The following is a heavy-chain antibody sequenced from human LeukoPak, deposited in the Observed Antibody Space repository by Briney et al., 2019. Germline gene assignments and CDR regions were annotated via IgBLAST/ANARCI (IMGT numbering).Heavy chain of an antibody. D-gene: IGHD2-8*01. CDR1: GGTLSRYA. V-gene: IGHV1-69*01. CDR2: IIPIFGTA. CDR3: ASSYCINVVCYYLDY. Sequence: SVKVSCKTSGGTLSRYAISWVRQAPGQGLEWMGEIIPIFGTANYAQRFQGRVTITADESTSTAYMELSSLQSEDTAVYYCASSYCINVVCYYLDYWGQGTLVTVSS. J-gene: IGHJ4*02.